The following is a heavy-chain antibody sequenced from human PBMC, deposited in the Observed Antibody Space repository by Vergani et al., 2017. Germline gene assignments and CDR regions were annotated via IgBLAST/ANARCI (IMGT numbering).Heavy chain of an antibody. CDR3: ARDYYDSSGYYYVPYYYYGMDV. CDR1: GFTFSGSA. J-gene: IGHJ6*02. CDR2: ISSSSSTI. Sequence: EVQLVESGGGLVQPGGSLKLSCAASGFTFSGSAMHWVRQASGKGLEWVSYISSSSSTIYYADSVKGRFTISRDNAKNSLYLQMNSLRAEDTAVYYCARDYYDSSGYYYVPYYYYGMDVWGQGTTVTVSS. V-gene: IGHV3-48*01. D-gene: IGHD3-22*01.